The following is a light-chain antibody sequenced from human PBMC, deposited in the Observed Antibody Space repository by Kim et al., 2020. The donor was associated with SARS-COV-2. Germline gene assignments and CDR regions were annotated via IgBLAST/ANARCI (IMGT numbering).Light chain of an antibody. CDR3: QAWDSSTHV. Sequence: VSPGQQASITCSGDKLGDKYACWYQQKPGQSPVLVIYQDSKRPSGIPERFSGSNSGNTATLTISGTQAMDEADYYCQAWDSSTHVFGTGTKVTVL. J-gene: IGLJ1*01. CDR1: KLGDKY. V-gene: IGLV3-1*01. CDR2: QDS.